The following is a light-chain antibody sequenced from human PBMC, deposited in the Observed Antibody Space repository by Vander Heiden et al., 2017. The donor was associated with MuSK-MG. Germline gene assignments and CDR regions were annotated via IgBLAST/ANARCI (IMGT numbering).Light chain of an antibody. CDR1: QSVLYSSNNKNY. CDR2: WAS. V-gene: IGKV4-1*01. CDR3: QQDYSTPYT. Sequence: DIVMTQSPDSLAVSLGERATINCKSSQSVLYSSNNKNYLAWYQQKPGQPPKLLLSWASTRESGVPGRFSGSVSGTDFTLTISSLQAEDVAVYYCQQDYSTPYTFGQGTRLEIK. J-gene: IGKJ2*01.